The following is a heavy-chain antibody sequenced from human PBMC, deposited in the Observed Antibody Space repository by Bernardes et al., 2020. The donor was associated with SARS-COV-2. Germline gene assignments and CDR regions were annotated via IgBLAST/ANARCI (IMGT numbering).Heavy chain of an antibody. CDR2: MNPNSGNT. V-gene: IGHV1-8*01. CDR1: GYTFTSYD. Sequence: ASVKVSCKASGYTFTSYDINWVRQATGQGLEWMGWMNPNSGNTGYAQKFQGRVTMTRNTSISTAYMELSSLRSEDTAVYYCARVYGSATYYYYYYGIDVWGQGTTVTVSS. D-gene: IGHD3-10*01. J-gene: IGHJ6*02. CDR3: ARVYGSATYYYYYYGIDV.